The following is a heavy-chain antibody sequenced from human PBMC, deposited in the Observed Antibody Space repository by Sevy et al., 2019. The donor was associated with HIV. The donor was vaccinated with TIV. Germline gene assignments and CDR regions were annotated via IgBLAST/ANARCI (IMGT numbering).Heavy chain of an antibody. V-gene: IGHV4-34*01. CDR3: ARVGYYDSSGQLGDY. CDR1: GGSFSGYY. D-gene: IGHD3-22*01. J-gene: IGHJ4*02. CDR2: INHSGST. Sequence: SETLSLTCAVYGGSFSGYYWSWIRQPPGKGLEWIGEINHSGSTNYNPSLKSRVTISVDTSKNQFSLKLSSVTAAETAVYYCARVGYYDSSGQLGDYWGQGTLVTVSS.